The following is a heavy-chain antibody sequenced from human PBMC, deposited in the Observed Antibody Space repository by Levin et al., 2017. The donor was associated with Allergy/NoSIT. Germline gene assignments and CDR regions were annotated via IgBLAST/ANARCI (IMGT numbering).Heavy chain of an antibody. CDR1: GASISSDSCY. Sequence: SETLSLTCTVSGASISSDSCYWGWIRQPPGKGLEWIGSIHYSGTTYYSPSLKSRITISVDTSKNHFSLRLSAVTAADTAVYFCARHDIREYSYSCDYWGQGILVTVSS. J-gene: IGHJ4*02. V-gene: IGHV4-39*02. D-gene: IGHD5-18*01. CDR2: IHYSGTT. CDR3: ARHDIREYSYSCDY.